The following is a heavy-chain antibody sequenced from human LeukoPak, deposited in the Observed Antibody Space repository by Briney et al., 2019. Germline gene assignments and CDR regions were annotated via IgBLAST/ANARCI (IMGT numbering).Heavy chain of an antibody. Sequence: GESLRLSCSASGFTFSTYAMHWVRQAPGKGLEYVSGISGNGDSTYYTESVKGRFIISRDSSKNTLYLQMSSLRAEDTAVYYCARPLREYSYGIFDPWGQGILVTVSS. V-gene: IGHV3-64D*06. CDR2: ISGNGDST. CDR1: GFTFSTYA. CDR3: ARPLREYSYGIFDP. D-gene: IGHD5-18*01. J-gene: IGHJ5*02.